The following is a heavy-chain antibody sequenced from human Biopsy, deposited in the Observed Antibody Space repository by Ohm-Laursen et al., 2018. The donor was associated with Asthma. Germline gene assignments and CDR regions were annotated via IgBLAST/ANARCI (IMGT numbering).Heavy chain of an antibody. CDR1: GFTFSSYG. J-gene: IGHJ4*02. CDR2: ILSDGRDK. Sequence: SLSLSCSASGFTFSSYGMHWVRQAPGKGLEWVAVILSDGRDKYYADSVKGRFTISRDNSKNTLYLHMHSLRAEDTAVYFCAKDRVRINSAYYFDYWGQGTLGTVSS. D-gene: IGHD3-10*01. CDR3: AKDRVRINSAYYFDY. V-gene: IGHV3-30*18.